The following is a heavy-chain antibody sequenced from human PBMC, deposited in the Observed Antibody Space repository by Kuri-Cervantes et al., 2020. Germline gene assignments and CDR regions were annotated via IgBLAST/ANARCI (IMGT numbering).Heavy chain of an antibody. CDR3: AIRVAGTFDY. J-gene: IGHJ4*02. CDR2: IYYSGST. CDR1: GGSISSSSYY. D-gene: IGHD6-19*01. V-gene: IGHV4-39*07. Sequence: ESLKISCTVSGGSISSSSYYWGWIRQPPGKGLEWIGSIYYSGSTYYNPSLKSRVTISVDTSKNQFSLKLSSVTAADTAVYYCAIRVAGTFDYWGQGTLVTVSS.